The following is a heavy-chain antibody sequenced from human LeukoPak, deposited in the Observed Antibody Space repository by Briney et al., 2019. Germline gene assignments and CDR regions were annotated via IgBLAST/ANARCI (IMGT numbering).Heavy chain of an antibody. CDR1: GFTFSSYE. CDR2: ISSSGSTI. CDR3: ARELYSSSWDVEYGMDV. Sequence: GGSLRLSCAASGFTFSSYEMNWVRQAPGKGLEGVSYISSSGSTIYYADSVKGRFTISRDNAKNSLYLQMNSLRAEDTAVYYCARELYSSSWDVEYGMDVWGQGTTVTVSS. D-gene: IGHD6-13*01. J-gene: IGHJ6*02. V-gene: IGHV3-48*03.